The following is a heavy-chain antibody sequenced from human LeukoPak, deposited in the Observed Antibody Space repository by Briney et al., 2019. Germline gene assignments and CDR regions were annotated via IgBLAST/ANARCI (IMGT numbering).Heavy chain of an antibody. CDR2: ISYDGSNK. V-gene: IGHV3-30-3*01. CDR3: ARDRGDYGDPAYYGMDV. CDR1: GFTFSSYA. D-gene: IGHD4-17*01. Sequence: GESLRLSCAASGFTFSSYAMHWVRQAPGKGLEWVAVISYDGSNKYYADSVKGRFTISRDNSKNTLYLQMNSLRAEDTAVYYCARDRGDYGDPAYYGMDVWGQGTTVTVSS. J-gene: IGHJ6*02.